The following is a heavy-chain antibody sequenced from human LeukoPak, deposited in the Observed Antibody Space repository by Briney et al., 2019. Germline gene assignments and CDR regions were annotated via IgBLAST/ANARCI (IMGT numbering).Heavy chain of an antibody. CDR2: IIPIFGTA. CDR1: EGTFSSYA. D-gene: IGHD3-22*01. CDR3: ARDGPAGYDSSGYYPEKYFQH. V-gene: IGHV1-69*05. J-gene: IGHJ1*01. Sequence: SVKVSCKASEGTFSSYAISWVRQAPGQGLEWMGGIIPIFGTANYAQKFQGRVTITTDESTSTAYMELSSLRSEDTAVYYCARDGPAGYDSSGYYPEKYFQHWGQGTLVTVSS.